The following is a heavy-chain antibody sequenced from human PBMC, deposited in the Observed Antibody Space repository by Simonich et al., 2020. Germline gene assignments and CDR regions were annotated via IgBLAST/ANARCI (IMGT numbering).Heavy chain of an antibody. CDR1: GYTFTSYD. D-gene: IGHD6-13*01. V-gene: IGHV1-8*03. CDR3: ARGIGSSWYFDY. J-gene: IGHJ4*02. CDR2: MNPNSGNT. Sequence: QVQLVQSGAEVKKPGASVKVSCKASGYTFTSYDINWVLQATGQRLEWMGWMNPNSGNTGYAQKFQGKLTITRNTSISTAYMELSSLRSEDTAMYYCARGIGSSWYFDYWGQVTLVTVSS.